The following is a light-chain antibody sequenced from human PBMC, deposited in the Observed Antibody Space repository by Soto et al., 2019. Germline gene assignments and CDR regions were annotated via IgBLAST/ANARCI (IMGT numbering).Light chain of an antibody. CDR2: VNSDGSH. Sequence: QPVLTQSPSASASLGASVKLTCTLSSVHTTYAIAWHQQQPEKGPRYLLKVNSDGSHSKGDGIPDRFSGSSAGAERYLTISSLQSEDEADYYCQIWGTGFHVVFGRGTKLTVL. V-gene: IGLV4-69*01. CDR3: QIWGTGFHVV. J-gene: IGLJ2*01. CDR1: SVHTTYA.